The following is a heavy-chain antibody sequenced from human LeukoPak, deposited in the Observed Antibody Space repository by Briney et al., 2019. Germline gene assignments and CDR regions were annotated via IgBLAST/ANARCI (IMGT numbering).Heavy chain of an antibody. CDR1: GGSFSGYY. Sequence: PSETLSLTCAVYGGSFSGYYWSWIRQPPGKGLEWIGEINHSGSTNYNPSLKSRVTISVDTSKNQFSLKLSSVTAADTAMYYCARDQRYSYGYNALDIWGQGTLVTVSS. CDR3: ARDQRYSYGYNALDI. V-gene: IGHV4-34*01. CDR2: INHSGST. D-gene: IGHD5-18*01. J-gene: IGHJ3*02.